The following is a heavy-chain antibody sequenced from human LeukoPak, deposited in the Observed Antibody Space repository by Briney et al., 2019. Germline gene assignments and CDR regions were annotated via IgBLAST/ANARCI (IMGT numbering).Heavy chain of an antibody. D-gene: IGHD4-17*01. J-gene: IGHJ4*02. CDR3: ARGVGDFGSLEH. V-gene: IGHV3-30-3*01. Sequence: PGGSLRLSCAASGFTFTNYALHWVRQAPGKGLEWVAVISYDGTNKYYADSVKGRFTISRDNSKNTLYLQMNSLRADDTAVYYCARGVGDFGSLEHWGQGTLVTVSS. CDR2: ISYDGTNK. CDR1: GFTFTNYA.